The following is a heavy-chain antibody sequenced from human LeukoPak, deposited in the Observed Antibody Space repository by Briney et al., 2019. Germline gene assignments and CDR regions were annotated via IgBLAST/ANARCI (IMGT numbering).Heavy chain of an antibody. CDR2: IWYDGRTK. Sequence: GVLRLFCEVSGFIFSNYGMHWVRQAPGKGLEWLALIWYDGRTKFHADSVKGRFTISRDNSANTLYLQMSSLRVEDTAVYYCAREWGRIAVAGGPGYWGQGARVTVSS. CDR1: GFIFSNYG. V-gene: IGHV3-33*01. D-gene: IGHD6-19*01. CDR3: AREWGRIAVAGGPGY. J-gene: IGHJ4*02.